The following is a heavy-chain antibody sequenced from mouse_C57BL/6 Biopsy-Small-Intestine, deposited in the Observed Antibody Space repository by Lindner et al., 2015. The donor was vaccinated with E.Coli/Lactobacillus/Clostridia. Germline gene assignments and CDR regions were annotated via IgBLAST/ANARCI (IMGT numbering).Heavy chain of an antibody. V-gene: IGHV1-39*01. Sequence: VQLQESGPELVKPGALVKISCKASGYSFTDYNMSWVKQSNGKSLEWIGVINPNYGTTSYNQKFKGKATLTVDQSSSTAYMQLNSLTSEDSAVYYCASNLYYPMDYWGQGTSVTVSS. J-gene: IGHJ4*01. CDR2: INPNYGTT. CDR1: GYSFTDYN. CDR3: ASNLYYPMDY.